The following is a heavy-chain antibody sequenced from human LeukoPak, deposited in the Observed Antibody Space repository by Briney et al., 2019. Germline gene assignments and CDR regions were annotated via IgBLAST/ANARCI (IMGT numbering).Heavy chain of an antibody. CDR3: ARVHGPPIAAAANFDY. J-gene: IGHJ4*02. V-gene: IGHV4-4*02. CDR1: AGSISSSNW. D-gene: IGHD6-13*01. Sequence: SGTLSLTCAVSAGSISSSNWWRWVRQPPGKGLEWIGEIYHSGSTNYNPSLKSRVTISVDKSKNQFSLKLSSVTAADTAVYYCARVHGPPIAAAANFDYWGQGTLVTVSS. CDR2: IYHSGST.